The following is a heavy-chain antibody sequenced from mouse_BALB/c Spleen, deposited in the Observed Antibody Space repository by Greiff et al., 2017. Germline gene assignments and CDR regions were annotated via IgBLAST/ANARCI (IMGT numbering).Heavy chain of an antibody. J-gene: IGHJ2*01. D-gene: IGHD4-1*01. CDR2: IYPGGGYT. V-gene: IGHV1-63*02. CDR3: ARKTGSSYFDY. Sequence: QVQLQQSGAELVRPGTSVKISCKASGYTFTNYWLGWVKQRPGHGLEWIGDIYPGGGYTNYNEKFKGKATLTADTSSSTAYMQLSSLTSEDSAVYFCARKTGSSYFDYWGQGTTLTVSS. CDR1: GYTFTNYW.